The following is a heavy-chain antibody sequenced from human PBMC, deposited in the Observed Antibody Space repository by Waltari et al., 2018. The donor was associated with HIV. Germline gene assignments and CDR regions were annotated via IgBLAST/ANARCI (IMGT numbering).Heavy chain of an antibody. J-gene: IGHJ4*02. Sequence: QVQVVQSGAEVKKPGASVKVSCKASGYTFSSHHMPWVRQAPGQGLEWMGMINPSGGSKRYAQKFQGRVTMTRHTSTSTVYMELSSLRSGDTAVYYCARASISPRWFGSPGDYWGQGTLVTVSS. D-gene: IGHD3-10*01. CDR2: INPSGGSK. CDR3: ARASISPRWFGSPGDY. V-gene: IGHV1-46*01. CDR1: GYTFSSHH.